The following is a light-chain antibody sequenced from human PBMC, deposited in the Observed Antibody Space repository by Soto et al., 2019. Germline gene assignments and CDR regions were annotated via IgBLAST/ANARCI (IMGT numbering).Light chain of an antibody. CDR2: QVS. J-gene: IGLJ1*01. Sequence: QSALAQPASVSGSPGQSITISCTGTSSDVGGYYYVSWYQHHPSKAPKLMIYQVSNRPSGVSNRFSGSKSGNTASLTISGLQAEDEADYYCSSYTSSNTFYVFGTGTKGTVL. CDR3: SSYTSSNTFYV. CDR1: SSDVGGYYY. V-gene: IGLV2-14*01.